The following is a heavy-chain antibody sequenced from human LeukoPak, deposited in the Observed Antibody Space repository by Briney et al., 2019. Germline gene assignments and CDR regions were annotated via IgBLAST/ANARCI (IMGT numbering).Heavy chain of an antibody. V-gene: IGHV3-30*03. D-gene: IGHD5-18*01. CDR1: GLTFSDAW. CDR2: ISYDGSNK. J-gene: IGHJ4*02. CDR3: ARPDVDTAMAPYYFDY. Sequence: GGSLRLSCAVSGLTFSDAWMTWVRQAPGKGLEWVAVISYDGSNKYYADSVKGRFTISRDNSKNTLYLQMNSLRAEDTAVYYCARPDVDTAMAPYYFDYWGQGTLVTVSS.